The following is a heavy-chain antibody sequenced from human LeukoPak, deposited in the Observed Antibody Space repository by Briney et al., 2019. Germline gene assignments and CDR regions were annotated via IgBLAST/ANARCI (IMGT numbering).Heavy chain of an antibody. CDR1: GFTFSSYG. J-gene: IGHJ4*02. CDR3: AKGGDSSGYEADC. Sequence: GGSLRLSCAASGFTFSSYGIHWVRQAPGKGLEWVAFIRYDGSNKYFADSVKGRFTISRDNSKNTLYLQMNSLRAEDTAVYYCAKGGDSSGYEADCWGQGTLVSVSS. V-gene: IGHV3-30*02. CDR2: IRYDGSNK. D-gene: IGHD3-22*01.